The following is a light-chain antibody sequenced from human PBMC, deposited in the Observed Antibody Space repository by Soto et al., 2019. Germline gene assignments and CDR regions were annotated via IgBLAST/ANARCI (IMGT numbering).Light chain of an antibody. CDR2: DAS. Sequence: DIVLTQSPATLSLSPGERATLSCRASQSVSRYFAWYQQKPGQAPRLLIYDASNRATGIPARFSGSGSGTDFTLTINSLQPEDFAVYYCQHRHNFGPGTKVDFK. V-gene: IGKV3-11*01. J-gene: IGKJ3*01. CDR1: QSVSRY. CDR3: QHRHN.